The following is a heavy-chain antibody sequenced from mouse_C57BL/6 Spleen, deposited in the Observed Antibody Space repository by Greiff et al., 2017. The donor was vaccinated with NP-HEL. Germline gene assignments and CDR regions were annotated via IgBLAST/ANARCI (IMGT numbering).Heavy chain of an antibody. D-gene: IGHD1-2*01. CDR3: ARDGPYYFDY. CDR1: GYAFSSSW. J-gene: IGHJ2*01. V-gene: IGHV1-82*01. CDR2: IYPGDGDT. Sequence: QVQLQQSGPELVKPGASVKISCKASGYAFSSSWMNWVKQRPGQGLEWIGRIYPGDGDTNYNGKFKGKATLTADKSSSTAYMQLSSLTSEDSAVYFCARDGPYYFDYWGQGTTLTVSS.